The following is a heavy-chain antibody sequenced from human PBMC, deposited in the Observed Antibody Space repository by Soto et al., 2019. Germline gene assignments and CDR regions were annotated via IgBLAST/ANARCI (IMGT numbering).Heavy chain of an antibody. V-gene: IGHV3-23*01. Sequence: PGGSLRLSCAASGFTFSSYAMSWVRQAPGKGLEWVSAISGSGGSTYYADSVKGRFTISRDNSKNTLYLQMNSRRAEDTAGYYCASLHSFSPPFDYWGQGTLVTVSS. CDR3: ASLHSFSPPFDY. D-gene: IGHD2-15*01. CDR1: GFTFSSYA. CDR2: ISGSGGST. J-gene: IGHJ4*02.